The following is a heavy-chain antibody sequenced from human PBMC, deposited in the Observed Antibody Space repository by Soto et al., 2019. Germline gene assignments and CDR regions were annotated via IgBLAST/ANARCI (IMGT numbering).Heavy chain of an antibody. Sequence: GGSLRLSCAASGFTFSSYAMHWVRQAPGKGLEWVAVISYDGSNKYYADSVKGRFTISRDNSKNTLYLQMNSLRAEDTAVYYCARDPHSGYDFSVDYWGQGTLVTVSS. CDR2: ISYDGSNK. D-gene: IGHD5-12*01. CDR3: ARDPHSGYDFSVDY. J-gene: IGHJ4*02. CDR1: GFTFSSYA. V-gene: IGHV3-30-3*01.